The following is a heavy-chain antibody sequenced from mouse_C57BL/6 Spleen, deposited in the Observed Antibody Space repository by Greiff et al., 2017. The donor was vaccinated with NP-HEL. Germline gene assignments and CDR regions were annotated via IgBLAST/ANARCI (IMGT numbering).Heavy chain of an antibody. CDR3: ARGAYYSYWYFDV. J-gene: IGHJ1*03. CDR1: GYTFTSYW. V-gene: IGHV1-52*01. CDR2: IDPSDSET. D-gene: IGHD2-12*01. Sequence: QVHVKQPGAELVRPGSSVKLSCKASGYTFTSYWMHWVKQRPIQGLEWIGNIDPSDSETHYNQKFKDKATLTVDKSSSTAYMQLSSLTSEDSAVYYCARGAYYSYWYFDVWGTGTTVTVSS.